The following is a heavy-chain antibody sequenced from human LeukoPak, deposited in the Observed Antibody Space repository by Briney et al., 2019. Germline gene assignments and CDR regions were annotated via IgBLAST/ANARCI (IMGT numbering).Heavy chain of an antibody. CDR1: GGSFSGYY. CDR2: INHRRST. CDR3: ARRVGRWFGERAYYYNYMDV. D-gene: IGHD3-10*01. J-gene: IGHJ6*03. V-gene: IGHV4-34*01. Sequence: SETLSLTCAVYGGSFSGYYWTWIRQPPGKGLEWIGEINHRRSTKYSPSLKSRVTISVDTSKNQFSLRLSSVTAAETAVYYCARRVGRWFGERAYYYNYMDVWGKGTTVTISS.